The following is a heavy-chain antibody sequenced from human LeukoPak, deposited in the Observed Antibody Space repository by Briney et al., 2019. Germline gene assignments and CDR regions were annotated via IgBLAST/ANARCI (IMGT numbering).Heavy chain of an antibody. CDR2: INPSGGST. J-gene: IGHJ6*03. D-gene: IGHD2-21*01. V-gene: IGHV1-46*01. Sequence: ASVKVSCKASGYTFTSYYMHWVRQAPGQGLEWMGIINPSGGSTSYAQKFQGRVTMTRDTSTSTVYMELSSLRSEDTAVYYCAKASTYCGGDCYRPYYYYYMDVWGKGTTVTVSS. CDR1: GYTFTSYY. CDR3: AKASTYCGGDCYRPYYYYYMDV.